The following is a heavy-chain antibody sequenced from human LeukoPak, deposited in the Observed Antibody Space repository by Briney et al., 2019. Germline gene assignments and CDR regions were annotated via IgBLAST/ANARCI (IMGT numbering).Heavy chain of an antibody. J-gene: IGHJ4*02. CDR1: GFTFGSHA. CDR3: AMDAGQWLVPYDY. D-gene: IGHD6-19*01. V-gene: IGHV3-23*01. CDR2: ITASGSST. Sequence: GGSLRLSCAASGFTFGSHAMSWVRQTPGKGLEWASAITASGSSTYYADSVKGRFTISRDDSKNTLYLQMNDLRAEDTAVYYCAMDAGQWLVPYDYWGQGTLVTVSS.